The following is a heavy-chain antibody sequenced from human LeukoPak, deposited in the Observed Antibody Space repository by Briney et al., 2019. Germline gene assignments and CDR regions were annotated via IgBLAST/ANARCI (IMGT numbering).Heavy chain of an antibody. D-gene: IGHD4-17*01. CDR2: IIPIFGTA. J-gene: IGHJ1*01. Sequence: VKVSCKASGGTFSSYAISWVRQAPGQGLEWMGGIIPIFGTANYAQKFQGRVTITADKSTSTAYMELSSLRSEDTAVYYCARDEDYGDVEYFQHWGQGTLVTVSS. CDR3: ARDEDYGDVEYFQH. V-gene: IGHV1-69*06. CDR1: GGTFSSYA.